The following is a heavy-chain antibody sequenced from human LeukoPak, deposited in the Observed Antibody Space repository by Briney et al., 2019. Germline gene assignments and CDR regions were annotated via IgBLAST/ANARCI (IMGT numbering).Heavy chain of an antibody. CDR1: GGSISSYD. Sequence: SETLSLTCTVSGGSISSYDWTWIRQPAGKGLEWIGRIYTSGGTNYNPSLKSRVTMSVDTSKNQFSLKLSSVTAADTAVYYCAINSWNNYYYLDSWGQGTLVTVSS. CDR3: AINSWNNYYYLDS. V-gene: IGHV4-4*07. J-gene: IGHJ4*02. CDR2: IYTSGGT. D-gene: IGHD3-3*01.